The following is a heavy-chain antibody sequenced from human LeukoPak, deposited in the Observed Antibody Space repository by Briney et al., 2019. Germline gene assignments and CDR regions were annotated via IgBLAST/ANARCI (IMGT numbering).Heavy chain of an antibody. V-gene: IGHV3-7*01. CDR3: AKEGAYPIITYDS. J-gene: IGHJ5*01. D-gene: IGHD3-10*01. Sequence: GGSLRLSCAASGFTFSRFWMNWVRQAPGKGLEWVANIKGDGTEKCYVDSVKGRFSISRDNAKNSLYLQMDSLRAEDTAVYYCAKEGAYPIITYDSWGQGALVTVSS. CDR2: IKGDGTEK. CDR1: GFTFSRFW.